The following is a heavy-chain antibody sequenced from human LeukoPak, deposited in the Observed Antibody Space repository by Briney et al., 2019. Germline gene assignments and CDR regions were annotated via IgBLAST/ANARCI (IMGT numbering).Heavy chain of an antibody. CDR3: ARAHCSSTSCSLYNWFDP. V-gene: IGHV1-46*01. J-gene: IGHJ5*02. CDR2: INPSGGST. CDR1: GYTFTSYY. Sequence: GASVKVSCKASGYTFTSYYMHWVRQAPGQGLEWMGIINPSGGSTSYAQKFQGRVTITADGSTSTAYMELSSLRSEDTAVYYCARAHCSSTSCSLYNWFDPWGQGTLVTVSS. D-gene: IGHD2-2*01.